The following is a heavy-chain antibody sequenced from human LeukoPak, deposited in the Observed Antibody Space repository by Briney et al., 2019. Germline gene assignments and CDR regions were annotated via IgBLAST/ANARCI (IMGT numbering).Heavy chain of an antibody. CDR2: FHYSGST. D-gene: IGHD3-10*01. Sequence: SETLSLTCAVYGGSFSGYYWSWIRQPPGKGLEWIGSFHYSGSTYYNPSLKSRVTISLDTSKNQFSLKLSSVTAADTAVYYCARQKVGAGYYFDYWGQGTLVTVSS. CDR1: GGSFSGYY. CDR3: ARQKVGAGYYFDY. J-gene: IGHJ4*02. V-gene: IGHV4-34*01.